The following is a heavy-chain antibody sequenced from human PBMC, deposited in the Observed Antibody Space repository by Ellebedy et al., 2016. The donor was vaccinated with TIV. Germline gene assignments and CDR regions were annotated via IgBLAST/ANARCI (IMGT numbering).Heavy chain of an antibody. V-gene: IGHV1-46*01. Sequence: ASVKVSCKASGYTFINYYMHWVRQAPGQGLVWMGIINPTGGNTNYAQRFQGRVSMTTDKSTSIVYMELSSLRSDDTAVYYCARDQDGSGNYGGYWGPGTQVTVSS. J-gene: IGHJ4*02. CDR1: GYTFINYY. CDR3: ARDQDGSGNYGGY. CDR2: INPTGGNT. D-gene: IGHD3-10*01.